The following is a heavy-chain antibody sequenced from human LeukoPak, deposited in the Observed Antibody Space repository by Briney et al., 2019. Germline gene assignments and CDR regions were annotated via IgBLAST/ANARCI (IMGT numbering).Heavy chain of an antibody. CDR1: GYSISSGYY. J-gene: IGHJ3*02. D-gene: IGHD3-16*01. V-gene: IGHV4-4*07. CDR3: ARRVGVPAFDI. CDR2: IYTSGST. Sequence: PSETLSLTCTVSGYSISSGYYWSWIRQPAGKGLEWIGRIYTSGSTNYNPSLKSRVTMSVDTSKNQFSLKLSSVTAADTAVYYCARRVGVPAFDIWGQGTMVTVSS.